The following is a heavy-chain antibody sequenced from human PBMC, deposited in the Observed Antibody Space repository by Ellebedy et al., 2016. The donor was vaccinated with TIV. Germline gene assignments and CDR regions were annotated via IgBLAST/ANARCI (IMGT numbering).Heavy chain of an antibody. V-gene: IGHV4-39*01. CDR3: MRHKLVVPLVVDS. CDR1: GDSIDNDVYY. Sequence: SETLSLTXNVSGDSIDNDVYYWGWIRQPPGKGPEWLGNIFHRGTTYYNPSLRSRLTITIDTSKNQFSLKLTSVTAADTAVYYCMRHKLVVPLVVDSWGQGTLVTVSS. J-gene: IGHJ5*01. D-gene: IGHD2-2*01. CDR2: IFHRGTT.